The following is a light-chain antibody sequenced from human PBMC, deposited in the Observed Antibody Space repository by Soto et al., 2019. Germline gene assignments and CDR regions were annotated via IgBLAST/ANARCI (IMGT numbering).Light chain of an antibody. J-gene: IGKJ4*01. CDR3: QQYDNLPLT. CDR1: QSVDSN. V-gene: IGKV3D-15*01. Sequence: EIVITQSPATLSVSPGERATLSCRASQSVDSNLAWYQQKPGQAPRLLIFGASTRATGIPARFSGSGSGTDFTLTISSLQSEDFGVYLCQQYDNLPLTFGGGTKVDIK. CDR2: GAS.